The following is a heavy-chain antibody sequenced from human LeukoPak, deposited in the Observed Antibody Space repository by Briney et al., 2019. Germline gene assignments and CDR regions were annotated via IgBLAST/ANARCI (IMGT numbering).Heavy chain of an antibody. Sequence: GGSLRLSCAASGFTFSDYYMSWIRQAPGKGLEWVSYISSSGSTIYYADSVKGRFTISRDNAKNSLYLQMNSLRAEDTAVYYCASRYYEFWRGTDYWGRGTLVTVSS. CDR1: GFTFSDYY. D-gene: IGHD3-3*01. CDR3: ASRYYEFWRGTDY. V-gene: IGHV3-11*04. CDR2: ISSSGSTI. J-gene: IGHJ4*02.